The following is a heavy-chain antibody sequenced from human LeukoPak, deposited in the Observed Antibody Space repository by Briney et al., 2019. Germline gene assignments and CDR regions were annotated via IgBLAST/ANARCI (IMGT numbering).Heavy chain of an antibody. CDR2: ISSSGNTI. D-gene: IGHD6-13*01. J-gene: IGHJ5*02. Sequence: GGSLRLSCGASGFTFSSYDMNWVRQAPGKGLERVSYISSSGNTIYYADSVKGRFTISRDNPKNSLYLQMNSLRAEDTAVYYCARDIGAAGIRLDPWGQGTLVTVSS. V-gene: IGHV3-48*03. CDR3: ARDIGAAGIRLDP. CDR1: GFTFSSYD.